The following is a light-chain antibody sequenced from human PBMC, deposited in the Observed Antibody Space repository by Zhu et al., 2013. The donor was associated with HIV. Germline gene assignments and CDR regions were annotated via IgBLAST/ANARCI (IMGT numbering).Light chain of an antibody. CDR3: QQYLRVPVT. Sequence: DIVLTQSPGTLSLSPGERATLSCRASQSVGNNFLAWYQQKPGQAPRLLIYGASSRATGIPARFSGRGSGTDFTLTISSLQAEDVAVYYCQQYLRVPVTFGGGTKVEIK. J-gene: IGKJ4*01. V-gene: IGKV3-20*01. CDR2: GAS. CDR1: QSVGNNF.